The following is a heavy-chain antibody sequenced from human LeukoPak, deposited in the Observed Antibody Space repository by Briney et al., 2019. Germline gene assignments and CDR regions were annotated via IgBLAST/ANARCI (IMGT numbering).Heavy chain of an antibody. CDR1: RESFTCYY. D-gene: IGHD3-22*01. V-gene: IGHV4-34*01. J-gene: IGHJ6*02. CDR2: IDPSGTT. CDR3: SFQYDSDPLTSEVSSIMSV. Sequence: SETLSLTCAVYRESFTCYYWSWIRQAPGKGLEWIGEIDPSGTTTYNPSLKGRVAISQDTSTSRFSLRLNSVTAADTAVYYCSFQYDSDPLTSEVSSIMSVWGQGTTVSVSS.